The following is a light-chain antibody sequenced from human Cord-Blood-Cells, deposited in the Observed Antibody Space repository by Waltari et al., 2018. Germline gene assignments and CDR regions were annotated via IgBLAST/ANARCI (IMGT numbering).Light chain of an antibody. CDR3: SSYAGSNNWV. CDR2: EVS. Sequence: QSALTQPPSASGSPGQSVTISCTGTSSDVGGYNYVSWYQQHPGKAPKLMIYEVSKRPSGLTDRFSGSKSCNTASLTVSGLQAEDEADYYGSSYAGSNNWVFGGGTKLTVL. J-gene: IGLJ3*02. CDR1: SSDVGGYNY. V-gene: IGLV2-8*01.